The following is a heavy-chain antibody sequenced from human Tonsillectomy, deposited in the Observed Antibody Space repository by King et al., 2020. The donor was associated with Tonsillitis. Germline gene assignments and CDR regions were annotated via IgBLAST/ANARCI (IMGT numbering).Heavy chain of an antibody. V-gene: IGHV1-69*11. CDR2: IIPIIGRT. Sequence: QLVQSGAEMKKPGSSVKVSCKASGGTFSSYAFSWVRQAPGQGLEWMGRIIPIIGRTNYAQKFQDRVTITADESTSTAYMELTSLRSGDTAVYYCASPGIGTVSFDYWAREPWSPSPQ. D-gene: IGHD1-1*01. J-gene: IGHJ4*02. CDR3: ASPGIGTVSFDY. CDR1: GGTFSSYA.